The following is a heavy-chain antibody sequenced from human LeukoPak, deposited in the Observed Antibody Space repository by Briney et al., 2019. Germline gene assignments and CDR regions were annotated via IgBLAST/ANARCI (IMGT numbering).Heavy chain of an antibody. CDR2: IYYSGST. D-gene: IGHD2-15*01. V-gene: IGHV4-59*01. CDR3: ARSVEGYCSGGSCYSYYYYMGV. Sequence: SETLSLTCTVSGGSISSYYWSWIRQPPGKGLEWIGYIYYSGSTNYNPSLKSRVTISVDTSKNQFSLKLSSVTAADTAVYYCARSVEGYCSGGSCYSYYYYMGVWGKGTTVTVSS. J-gene: IGHJ6*03. CDR1: GGSISSYY.